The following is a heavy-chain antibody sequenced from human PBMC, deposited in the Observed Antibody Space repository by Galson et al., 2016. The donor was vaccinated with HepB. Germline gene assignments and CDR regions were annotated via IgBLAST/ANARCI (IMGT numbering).Heavy chain of an antibody. J-gene: IGHJ4*02. CDR1: GDSVSRNSAT. D-gene: IGHD6-13*01. CDR3: ARYPAPGTTRVFDF. V-gene: IGHV6-1*01. Sequence: CAISGDSVSRNSATWNWIRQSPSRGLEWLGRTYYRSKWYQDYAVSVKGRITINPDTSKNEFSLQLNSVTPEDTAVYYCARYPAPGTTRVFDFWDQGTLVTVSS. CDR2: TYYRSKWYQ.